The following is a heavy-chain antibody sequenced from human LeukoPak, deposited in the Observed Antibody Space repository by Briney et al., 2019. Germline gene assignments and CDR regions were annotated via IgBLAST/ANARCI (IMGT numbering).Heavy chain of an antibody. V-gene: IGHV3-30*04. J-gene: IGHJ3*02. D-gene: IGHD3-22*01. CDR3: ARDFASSGRTDAFDI. CDR1: GFTFSSYA. Sequence: PGGSLRLSCAASGFTFSSYAMHWVRQAPGKGLEWVAVISYDGSNKYYADSVKGRFTLSRDNSKNTLDLQMNSLRAEDTAVYYCARDFASSGRTDAFDIWGQGTMVTVSS. CDR2: ISYDGSNK.